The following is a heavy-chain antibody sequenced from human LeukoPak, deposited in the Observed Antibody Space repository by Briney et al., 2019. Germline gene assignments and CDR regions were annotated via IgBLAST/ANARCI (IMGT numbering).Heavy chain of an antibody. CDR2: IYYSGST. CDR1: GGSISSYY. D-gene: IGHD3-10*01. Sequence: SETLSLTCTVSGGSISSYYWSWIRQTPGKGLEWIGYIYYSGSTNYNPSLKSRVTMSVDTSRNQFSLKLSSVTAADTAVYYCARAVGSGSFQTYYYYMDVWGKGTTVTISS. J-gene: IGHJ6*03. CDR3: ARAVGSGSFQTYYYYMDV. V-gene: IGHV4-59*12.